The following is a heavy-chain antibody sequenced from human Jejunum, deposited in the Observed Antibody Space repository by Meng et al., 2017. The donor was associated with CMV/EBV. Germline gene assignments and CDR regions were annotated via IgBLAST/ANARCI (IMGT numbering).Heavy chain of an antibody. V-gene: IGHV3-30*02. Sequence: SGFIFNNYGIHWLRQAPGKGLEWLSFIDINGENRYNVDIVKGRFIVSKDKSKNTVFLQMNSLRVEDTAVYYCVGHQGGPREGVRLVWGQGTLVTVSS. CDR3: VGHQGGPREGVRLV. CDR2: IDINGENR. J-gene: IGHJ4*02. CDR1: GFIFNNYG. D-gene: IGHD3-16*01.